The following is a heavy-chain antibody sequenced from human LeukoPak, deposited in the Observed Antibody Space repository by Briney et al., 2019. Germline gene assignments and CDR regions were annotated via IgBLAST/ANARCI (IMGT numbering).Heavy chain of an antibody. CDR1: GGTFSSYA. CDR3: ARDTGEYYDILTGYLETSHDTTPNWFDP. CDR2: IIPIFGTA. J-gene: IGHJ5*02. Sequence: GASVKVSCKASGGTFSSYAISWVRQAPGQGLEWMGGIIPIFGTANYAQKFQGRVTITADESTSTAYMELSSLRSEDTAVYYCARDTGEYYDILTGYLETSHDTTPNWFDPWGQGTLVTVSS. D-gene: IGHD3-9*01. V-gene: IGHV1-69*13.